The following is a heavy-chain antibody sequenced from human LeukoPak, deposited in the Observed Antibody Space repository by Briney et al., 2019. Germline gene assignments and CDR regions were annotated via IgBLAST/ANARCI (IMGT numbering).Heavy chain of an antibody. J-gene: IGHJ4*02. CDR2: IYTSGST. Sequence: PSQTLSLTCTVSGGSISSGSYYWSWIRQPAGTGLEWIGRIYTSGSTNYNPSLKSRVTISVDTSKNQFSLKLSSVTAADTAVYYCARLPTITFFDYWGQGTLVTVSS. CDR1: GGSISSGSYY. CDR3: ARLPTITFFDY. D-gene: IGHD5-12*01. V-gene: IGHV4-61*02.